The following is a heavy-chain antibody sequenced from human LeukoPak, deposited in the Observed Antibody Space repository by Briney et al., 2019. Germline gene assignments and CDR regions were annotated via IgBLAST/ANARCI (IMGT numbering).Heavy chain of an antibody. CDR2: IVVGSGKT. CDR3: AVTHGVDDYESSGSLDS. D-gene: IGHD3-22*01. Sequence: WASVKVSCKASGFTSTTSAMQWVRQARGQRLEWIGWIVVGSGKTNYAQKFQERVTITRDMSTTTAYMELFNLRSEDTAVYYCAVTHGVDDYESSGSLDSWGQGTLVTVSS. CDR1: GFTSTTSA. V-gene: IGHV1-58*02. J-gene: IGHJ4*02.